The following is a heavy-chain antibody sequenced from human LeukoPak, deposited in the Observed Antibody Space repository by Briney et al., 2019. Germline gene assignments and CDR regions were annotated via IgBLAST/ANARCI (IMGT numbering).Heavy chain of an antibody. CDR1: GYTFTGYY. CDR2: INPNSGGT. Sequence: ASVKVSCKASGYTFTGYYMHWVRQAPGQGLEWMGWINPNSGGTNYAQKFQGRVTMTRDTSISTAYMELSRLRSDDTAVYYCAILGISPMIVVADFDYWGQGTLVTVSS. CDR3: AILGISPMIVVADFDY. J-gene: IGHJ4*02. D-gene: IGHD3-22*01. V-gene: IGHV1-2*02.